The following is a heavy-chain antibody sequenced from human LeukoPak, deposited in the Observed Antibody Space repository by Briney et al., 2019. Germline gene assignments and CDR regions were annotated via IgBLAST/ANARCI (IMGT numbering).Heavy chain of an antibody. CDR3: ARGGGYGEV. J-gene: IGHJ4*02. V-gene: IGHV4-4*07. CDR2: LYTSGSGHD. CDR1: GGSISRYY. Sequence: PSESLSLTCTVSGGSISRYYWSWIRQPAGKGLEWIGRLYTSGSGHDTFNPSLKSRVTMSVETSKNQFSLKLTSVTAADTAVYYCARGGGYGEVWGQGTLVTVPS. D-gene: IGHD4-17*01.